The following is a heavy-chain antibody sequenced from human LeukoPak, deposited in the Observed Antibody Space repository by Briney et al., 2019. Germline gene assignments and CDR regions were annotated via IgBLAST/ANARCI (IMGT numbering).Heavy chain of an antibody. V-gene: IGHV1-8*01. Sequence: ASVKVSCKASGYTFTSYDINWVRQATGQGLEWMGWMNPNSGNTGYAQKFQGRVTMTTDTSTSTAYMELRSLRSDDTAVYYCAREEEDIFDYWGQGTLVAVSS. CDR2: MNPNSGNT. CDR3: AREEEDIFDY. D-gene: IGHD2-15*01. J-gene: IGHJ4*02. CDR1: GYTFTSYD.